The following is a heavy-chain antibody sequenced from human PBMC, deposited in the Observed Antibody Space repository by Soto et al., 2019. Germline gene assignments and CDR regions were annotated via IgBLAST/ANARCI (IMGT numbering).Heavy chain of an antibody. CDR3: AKGHTGGGIDGYAYY. J-gene: IGHJ4*02. V-gene: IGHV3-23*01. Sequence: EVQLLESGGGLVQPGGSLRLSCAASGFTFSSYAMSWVRQAPGKGLEWVSGISGSGTSTYYADSVKGRFTISRDNSKNTQDLRTTRLGPEDTAVYGCAKGHTGGGIDGYAYYGGQETVVTVS. CDR2: ISGSGTST. D-gene: IGHD5-12*01. CDR1: GFTFSSYA.